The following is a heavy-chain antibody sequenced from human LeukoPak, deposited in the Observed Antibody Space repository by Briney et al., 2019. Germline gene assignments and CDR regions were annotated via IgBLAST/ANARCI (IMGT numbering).Heavy chain of an antibody. CDR3: ARDFGLWFGELSYYFDY. Sequence: GGSLRLSRAASGFTFSSYGMHWVRQAPGKGLEWVAVIWYDGSNKYYADSVKGRFTISRDNSKNTLYLQMNSLRAEDTAVYYCARDFGLWFGELSYYFDYWGQGTLVTVSS. D-gene: IGHD3-10*01. CDR1: GFTFSSYG. V-gene: IGHV3-33*01. CDR2: IWYDGSNK. J-gene: IGHJ4*02.